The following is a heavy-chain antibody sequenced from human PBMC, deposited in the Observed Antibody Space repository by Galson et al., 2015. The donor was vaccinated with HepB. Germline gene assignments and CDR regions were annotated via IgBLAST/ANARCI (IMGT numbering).Heavy chain of an antibody. CDR2: IWYDGSNK. J-gene: IGHJ6*02. CDR3: ARAGGYSSSWYQYYYYGMDV. V-gene: IGHV3-33*01. CDR1: GFTFSSYG. Sequence: SLRLSCAASGFTFSSYGMHWVRQAPGKGLEWVAVIWYDGSNKYYADSVKGRFTISRDNSKNTLYLQMNSLRAEDTAVYYCARAGGYSSSWYQYYYYGMDVWGQGTTVTVSS. D-gene: IGHD6-13*01.